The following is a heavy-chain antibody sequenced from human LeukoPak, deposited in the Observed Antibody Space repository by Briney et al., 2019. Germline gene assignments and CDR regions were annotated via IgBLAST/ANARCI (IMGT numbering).Heavy chain of an antibody. J-gene: IGHJ4*02. V-gene: IGHV3-30*02. CDR3: AKDLIASVAVAGIFDY. CDR1: GFTFSSYG. D-gene: IGHD6-19*01. Sequence: GGSLRHSCAASGFTFSSYGMHWVRQAPGKGLEWVAFIRYDGSNKYYADSVKGRFTISRDNSKNTLYLQMNSLRAEDTAVYYCAKDLIASVAVAGIFDYWGQGTLVTVSS. CDR2: IRYDGSNK.